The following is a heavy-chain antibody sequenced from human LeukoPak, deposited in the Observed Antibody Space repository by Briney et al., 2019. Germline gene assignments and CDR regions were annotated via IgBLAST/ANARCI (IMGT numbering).Heavy chain of an antibody. D-gene: IGHD3-10*01. CDR2: INSGGST. V-gene: IGHV3-53*01. CDR1: GFTVSSNY. J-gene: IGHJ4*02. Sequence: GGSLRLSCAASGFTVSSNYINWVRQAPGQGLEWVSVINSGGSTHYADSVKGRFTISRDNSKNTLYLQMNSLRAEDTAVYYCARDLYYYGSGSDKFLYYWGQGTLVTVSS. CDR3: ARDLYYYGSGSDKFLYY.